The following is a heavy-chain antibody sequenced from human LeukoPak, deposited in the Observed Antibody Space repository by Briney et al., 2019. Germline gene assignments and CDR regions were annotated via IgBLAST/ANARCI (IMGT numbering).Heavy chain of an antibody. V-gene: IGHV1-18*01. J-gene: IGHJ5*02. CDR2: ISAYNGNT. CDR3: ARDGGLHNWFDP. D-gene: IGHD3-16*01. Sequence: ASVKVSCKASGGTFSSYAISWVRQAPGQGLEWMGWISAYNGNTNYAQKLQGRVTMTTDTSTSTAYMELRSLRSDDTAVYYCARDGGLHNWFDPWGQGTLVTVSS. CDR1: GGTFSSYA.